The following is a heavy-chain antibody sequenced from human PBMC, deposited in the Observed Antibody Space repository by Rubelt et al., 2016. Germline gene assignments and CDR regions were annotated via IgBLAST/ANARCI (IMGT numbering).Heavy chain of an antibody. D-gene: IGHD1-26*01. V-gene: IGHV3-48*04. CDR1: GFTFSSYA. J-gene: IGHJ2*01. CDR3: ARDGGSYLPWYFDL. CDR2: ISSSSSTI. Sequence: PGRSLRLSCAASGFTFSSYAMNWVRQAPGKGLEWVSYISSSSSTIYYADSVKGRFTISRDNAKNSLYLQMNSLRAEDTAVYYCARDGGSYLPWYFDLWGRGTLVTVSS.